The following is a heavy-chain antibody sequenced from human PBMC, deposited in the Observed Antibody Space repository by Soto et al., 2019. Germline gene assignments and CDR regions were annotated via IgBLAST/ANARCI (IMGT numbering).Heavy chain of an antibody. CDR1: GGSVSSGGYY. D-gene: IGHD2-8*01. Sequence: QVQLQESGSRVVRPSQTLSVTCSVSGGSVSSGGYYWSWIRQPQGKGLEWIGFLSHSGSPDYNPSLRSRVTISVDKTKNQISLEVSSVTAADTAVYYCTRGVLAWGPGTLVTVSS. CDR2: LSHSGSP. CDR3: TRGVLA. V-gene: IGHV4-30-2*01. J-gene: IGHJ5*02.